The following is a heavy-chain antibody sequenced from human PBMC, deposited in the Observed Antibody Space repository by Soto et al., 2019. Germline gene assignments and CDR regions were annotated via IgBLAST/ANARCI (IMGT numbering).Heavy chain of an antibody. V-gene: IGHV4-39*01. CDR3: ARHIGSMKAVGNWFDP. CDR1: GPPTRTSSYY. Sequence: SEPLSHTYRAAGPPTRTSSYYGRWTRRPPGKGLEWIGSIYYSGSTYSNPSLKSRVTISVDTSKNQFSLKLSSVTAADTAVYYCARHIGSMKAVGNWFDPWGQG. J-gene: IGHJ5*02. D-gene: IGHD1-26*01. CDR2: IYYSGST.